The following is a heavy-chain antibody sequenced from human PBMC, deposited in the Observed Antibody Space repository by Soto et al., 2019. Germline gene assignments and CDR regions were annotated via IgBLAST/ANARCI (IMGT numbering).Heavy chain of an antibody. CDR1: GDSVSINSAA. V-gene: IGHV6-1*01. CDR2: TYYRSKWYN. D-gene: IGHD4-17*01. J-gene: IGHJ6*04. CDR3: ARERRGHGAQKGRHSYYCGMEL. Sequence: SQTLSLTCAISGDSVSINSAAWNWIRQSPSRGLEGLGRTYYRSKWYNDYAVSVKSRITINPDTSQNQFSLQLNSVTPEDTAVYYCARERRGHGAQKGRHSYYCGMELCRKGPTVNVSS.